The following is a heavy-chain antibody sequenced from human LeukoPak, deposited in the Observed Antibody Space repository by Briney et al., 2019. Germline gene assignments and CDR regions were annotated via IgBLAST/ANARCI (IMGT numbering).Heavy chain of an antibody. Sequence: PGGSLRLSCAASGFTFSSYWMHWVRQAPGKELVWVSRINSDGSSTSYADSVKGRFTISRDNAKNTLYLQMNSLRAEDTAVYYCARETGKVVRLFDYWGQGTLVTVSS. CDR3: ARETGKVVRLFDY. CDR1: GFTFSSYW. J-gene: IGHJ4*02. V-gene: IGHV3-74*01. D-gene: IGHD4-23*01. CDR2: INSDGSST.